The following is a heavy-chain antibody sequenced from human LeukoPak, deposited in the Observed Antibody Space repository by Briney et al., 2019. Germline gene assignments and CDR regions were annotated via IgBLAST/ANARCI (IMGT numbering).Heavy chain of an antibody. J-gene: IGHJ5*02. CDR3: AILGTGSS. CDR1: GGSLSSNSNY. D-gene: IGHD3-10*01. CDR2: VYYSGST. Sequence: LSGTLSLTCTVSGGSLSSNSNYWGWIRQPPGRGLEWIGSVYYSGSTYYNPSLKSRVTISVDPSKSQFSLKLNSVTAADTAVYFCAILGTGSSWGQGTLVTVSS. V-gene: IGHV4-39*01.